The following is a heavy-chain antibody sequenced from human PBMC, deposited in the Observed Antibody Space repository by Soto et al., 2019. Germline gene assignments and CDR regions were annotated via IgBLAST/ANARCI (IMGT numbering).Heavy chain of an antibody. CDR2: INQDGSEK. CDR1: GFTFTSWW. CDR3: SRSLNA. Sequence: GESLKISCAASGFTFTSWWMDWARQTPGKGLEWVANINQDGSEKNYVDSVKGRFTISRDNAKNSVYLQMTSLTAEDSALYYCSRSLNAWGQGTLVTVSS. V-gene: IGHV3-7*01. J-gene: IGHJ5*02.